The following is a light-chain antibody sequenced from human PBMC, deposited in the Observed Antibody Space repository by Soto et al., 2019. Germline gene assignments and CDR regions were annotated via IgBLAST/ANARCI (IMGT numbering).Light chain of an antibody. J-gene: IGLJ1*01. Sequence: QYALTQPAAVSGSPGQSITISCTGTSSDVGGYNYVSWYQQHPGKAPKIMIYEVSNRPSGVSNRFSGSKSGNTASLTISGLQAEDEADYYCSSYTSSSTPYVFGTGTKLTVL. CDR1: SSDVGGYNY. CDR2: EVS. CDR3: SSYTSSSTPYV. V-gene: IGLV2-14*01.